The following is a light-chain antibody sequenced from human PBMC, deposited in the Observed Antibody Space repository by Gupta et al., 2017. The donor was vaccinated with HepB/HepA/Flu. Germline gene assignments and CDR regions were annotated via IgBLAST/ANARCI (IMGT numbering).Light chain of an antibody. CDR3: QSYDSSLSGVV. V-gene: IGLV1-40*01. J-gene: IGLJ2*01. CDR2: GNS. CDR1: SSNIGAGYD. Sequence: QSVLTQPPSVSGAPGQRVTISCTGSSSNIGAGYDVHWYQQLPGTAPKRLIYGNSNRPSGVPDRFSGSKSGTSAPLAITGLQAEDEADYYCQSYDSSLSGVVFGGGTKLTVL.